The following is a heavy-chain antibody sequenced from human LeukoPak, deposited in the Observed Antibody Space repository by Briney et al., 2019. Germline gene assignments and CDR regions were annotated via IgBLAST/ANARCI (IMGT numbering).Heavy chain of an antibody. CDR3: ARDRLSQGAFDI. CDR1: GGSIISKSYY. Sequence: PSETLSLICTVSGGSIISKSYYWGWVRQPPGKGLEWIGSIYHSESVYYNPSLKSRIAISMDTSNNQFSLNLNSLTAADTAVYYCARDRLSQGAFDIWGQGTVVTVSS. V-gene: IGHV4-39*07. CDR2: IYHSESV. J-gene: IGHJ3*02.